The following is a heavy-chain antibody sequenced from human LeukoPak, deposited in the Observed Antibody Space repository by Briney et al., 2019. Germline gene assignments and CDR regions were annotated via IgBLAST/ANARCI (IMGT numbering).Heavy chain of an antibody. J-gene: IGHJ4*02. CDR2: IKEDGSEK. D-gene: IGHD3-22*01. V-gene: IGHV3-7*01. CDR3: ARDSSGDQ. CDR1: GFTFSTYW. Sequence: GGSLRLSCAASGFTFSTYWMSWVRQAPGKGLEWVANIKEDGSEKYSGDSVKGRFTISRDNAKKSLYMHMNRLLAEATALYYWARDSSGDQGGQGTLVTVTA.